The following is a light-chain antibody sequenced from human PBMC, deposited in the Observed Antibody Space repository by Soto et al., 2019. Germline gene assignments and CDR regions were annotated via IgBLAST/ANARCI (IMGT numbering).Light chain of an antibody. Sequence: QSALTQPPSASGTPGQRVTISCSGSSSNIGSNYVYWYQQLPGTAPKLLIYRNNQRPSGVPDRFSGSKSGTSASLAISGLRSEDEAGYYCAAWDDSLSGRSFGTGTKVTVL. CDR2: RNN. CDR1: SSNIGSNY. J-gene: IGLJ1*01. CDR3: AAWDDSLSGRS. V-gene: IGLV1-47*01.